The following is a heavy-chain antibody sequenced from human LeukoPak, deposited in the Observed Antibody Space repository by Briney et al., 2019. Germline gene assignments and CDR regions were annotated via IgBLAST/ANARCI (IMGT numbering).Heavy chain of an antibody. CDR3: AREFTNRIAAAGSYYYYGMDV. CDR2: IIPIFGTA. V-gene: IGHV1-69*13. D-gene: IGHD6-13*01. J-gene: IGHJ6*02. CDR1: GGTFSSYA. Sequence: SVTVSCKASGGTFSSYAISWVRQAPGQRLEWMGGIIPIFGTANYAQKFQGRVTITADESTSTAYMELSSLRSEDTAVYYCAREFTNRIAAAGSYYYYGMDVWGQGTTVTVSS.